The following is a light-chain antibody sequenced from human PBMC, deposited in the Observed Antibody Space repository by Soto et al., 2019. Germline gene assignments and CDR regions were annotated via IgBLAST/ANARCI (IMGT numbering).Light chain of an antibody. V-gene: IGLV2-14*03. CDR2: DVY. CDR1: SSDVGANNY. CDR3: CSYTDSMAYF. Sequence: QSALTQPASVSGSPGQSITISCTGSSSDVGANNYVSWHQQHPGKAPKLMIYDVYARPSGVSYRFSGSKSGNTASLTISGLQTDDDADYYCCSYTDSMAYFFGRGTKLTVL. J-gene: IGLJ2*01.